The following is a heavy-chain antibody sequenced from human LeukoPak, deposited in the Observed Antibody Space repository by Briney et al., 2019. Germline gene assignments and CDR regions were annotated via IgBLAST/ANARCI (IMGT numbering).Heavy chain of an antibody. Sequence: GESLRISCKGSGYNFTNYWISWVRQMPGKGLEWMGRIDPSDSYTNYSPSFQGHVTISTDKSISTAYLQWNSLKAPDTAMYYCARHGRYTAIEYFDYWGQGTLVTVSS. V-gene: IGHV5-10-1*01. CDR2: IDPSDSYT. CDR1: GYNFTNYW. D-gene: IGHD5-18*01. CDR3: ARHGRYTAIEYFDY. J-gene: IGHJ4*02.